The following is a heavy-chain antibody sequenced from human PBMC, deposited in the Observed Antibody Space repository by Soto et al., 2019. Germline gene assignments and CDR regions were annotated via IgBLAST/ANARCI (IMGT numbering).Heavy chain of an antibody. V-gene: IGHV6-1*01. Sequence: KSSETLSLTCAISGDSVSSNTASWNWIRQSPSRGLEWLGRTYFRSKWYNDYAVSVKSRIIINPDTSNNQFSLQLNSVTPEDTAVYFCAKGDNLGPKTGYAFDPWGQGIMVTVYS. D-gene: IGHD5-12*01. J-gene: IGHJ5*02. CDR2: TYFRSKWYN. CDR1: GDSVSSNTAS. CDR3: AKGDNLGPKTGYAFDP.